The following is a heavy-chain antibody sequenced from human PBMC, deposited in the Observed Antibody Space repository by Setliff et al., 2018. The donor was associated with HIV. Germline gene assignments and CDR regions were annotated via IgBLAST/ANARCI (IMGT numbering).Heavy chain of an antibody. CDR1: GGSISSTNYY. CDR2: IYYSGTT. V-gene: IGHV4-39*07. D-gene: IGHD6-13*01. J-gene: IGHJ4*02. Sequence: LTCTVSGGSISSTNYYWGWIRQTPGRGLEWIGSIYYSGTTYYNPSLKSRVTMSVDTSTSRLSLKVHSVTAADTAMYYCARGSHGTSWTDYWGQGTLVTVSS. CDR3: ARGSHGTSWTDY.